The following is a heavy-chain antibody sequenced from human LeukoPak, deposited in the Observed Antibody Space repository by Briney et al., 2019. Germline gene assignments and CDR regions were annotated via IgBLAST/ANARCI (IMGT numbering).Heavy chain of an antibody. CDR3: AKGALAVAGTFDY. V-gene: IGHV3-23*01. CDR1: GFMFNTYS. CDR2: ISGSGGGI. Sequence: GGSLRLSCAASGFMFNTYSMSWVRQAPGKGPEWLSAISGSGGGIYYADSVKGRITIFRDNSKNTMYLQMNSLRDEDTAVYYCAKGALAVAGTFDYWGRGTLVTVSS. J-gene: IGHJ4*02. D-gene: IGHD6-19*01.